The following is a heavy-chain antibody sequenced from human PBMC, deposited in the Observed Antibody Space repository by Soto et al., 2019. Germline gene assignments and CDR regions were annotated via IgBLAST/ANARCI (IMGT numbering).Heavy chain of an antibody. J-gene: IGHJ3*02. V-gene: IGHV3-23*01. CDR3: AKNGLIADDAFDI. Sequence: EGQLLESGGGLVQPGGSLRLSCAASGFTFSSYAMSWVRQAPGKGLEWVSAISGSGGSTYYADSVKGRFTISRDNSKNTLYLQMNSLRAEDTAVYYCAKNGLIADDAFDIWGQGTMVTVSS. D-gene: IGHD6-13*01. CDR2: ISGSGGST. CDR1: GFTFSSYA.